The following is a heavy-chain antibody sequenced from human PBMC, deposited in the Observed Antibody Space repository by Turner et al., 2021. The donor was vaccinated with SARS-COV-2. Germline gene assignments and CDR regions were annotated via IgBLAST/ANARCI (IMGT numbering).Heavy chain of an antibody. CDR3: ARDPDDSTTTTP. CDR1: GFTFSNYW. Sequence: EVHLTEYGGNLVQPGGSLGLSCAASGFTFSNYWMSLVRQAPGKGLEWVDNIKGDGSVKYYVDSVEGRCTISRDNANNSLLRQMNGLRAEDTAVYYCARDPDDSTTTTPWGQGTLVTVSS. D-gene: IGHD4-17*01. J-gene: IGHJ1*01. CDR2: IKGDGSVK. V-gene: IGHV3-7*03.